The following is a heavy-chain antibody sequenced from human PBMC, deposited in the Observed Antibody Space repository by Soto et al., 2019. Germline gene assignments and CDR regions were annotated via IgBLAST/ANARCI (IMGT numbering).Heavy chain of an antibody. J-gene: IGHJ6*02. D-gene: IGHD3-10*01. CDR1: GGTFSSYA. V-gene: IGHV1-69*01. CDR2: IIPIFGTA. CDR3: ARAPLGSGSYYGAPPYYYYGMDV. Sequence: QVQLVQSGAEVKKPGSSVKVSCKASGGTFSSYAISWVRQAPGQGLEWMGGIIPIFGTANYAQKFHGRVTITADESTSTAYMELSSLRSEDTAVYYCARAPLGSGSYYGAPPYYYYGMDVWGQGTTVTVSS.